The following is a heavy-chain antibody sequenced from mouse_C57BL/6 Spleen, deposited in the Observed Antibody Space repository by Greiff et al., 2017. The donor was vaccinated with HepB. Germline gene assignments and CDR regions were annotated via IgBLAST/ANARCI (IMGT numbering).Heavy chain of an antibody. Sequence: QVQLKQPGAELVRPGSSVKLSCKASGYTFPSYWMHWVKQRPIQGLEWIGNIDPSDSETHYNQKFKDKATLTVDKSSSTAYMQLSSLTSEDSAVYYCARSAYYSNYYAMDYWGQGTSVTVSS. CDR2: IDPSDSET. CDR1: GYTFPSYW. CDR3: ARSAYYSNYYAMDY. J-gene: IGHJ4*01. D-gene: IGHD2-5*01. V-gene: IGHV1-52*01.